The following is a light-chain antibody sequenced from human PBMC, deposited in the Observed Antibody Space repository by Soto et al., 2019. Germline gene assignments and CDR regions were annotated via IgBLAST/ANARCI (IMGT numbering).Light chain of an antibody. CDR3: SSYTSSSTLDVV. CDR1: SSDVCNHNY. Sequence: QSALTQPASVSGSPGQSITLSCTGTSSDVCNHNYVSWYQQHPGKAPKLMVYGVSNRPSGVSNRFSASKSGNTASLTISGLQAEDEADYYCSSYTSSSTLDVVFGGGTQLTVL. J-gene: IGLJ2*01. V-gene: IGLV2-14*01. CDR2: GVS.